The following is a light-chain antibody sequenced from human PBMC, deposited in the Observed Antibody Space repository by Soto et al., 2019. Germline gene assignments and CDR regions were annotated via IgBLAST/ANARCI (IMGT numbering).Light chain of an antibody. CDR2: VAS. Sequence: DLQMTQSPSSLSASVGDRVTITCRARQGIRNDLAWYQEKPGKAPKRLIYVASRLKSGVPSRCSGSGSVTEFPLTISSLQPEDSATYSCLQQTSYPLTFGGGTKVEIK. J-gene: IGKJ4*01. V-gene: IGKV1-17*01. CDR3: LQQTSYPLT. CDR1: QGIRND.